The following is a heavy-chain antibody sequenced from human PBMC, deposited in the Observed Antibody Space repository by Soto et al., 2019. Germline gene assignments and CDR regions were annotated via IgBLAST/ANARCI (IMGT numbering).Heavy chain of an antibody. V-gene: IGHV4-39*02. Sequence: SETLYLTCTVSGCCSSSTNYYWGWIRHPPGKGLEWIGSIYSSVNTYYNPSLKSRGTTSVYTSKSHLSRKLSSVTTSCTAVYYCAGKGYESRGYYYASWRHGTPATVSS. J-gene: IGHJ5*01. D-gene: IGHD3-22*01. CDR1: GCCSSSTNYY. CDR2: IYSSVNT. CDR3: AGKGYESRGYYYAS.